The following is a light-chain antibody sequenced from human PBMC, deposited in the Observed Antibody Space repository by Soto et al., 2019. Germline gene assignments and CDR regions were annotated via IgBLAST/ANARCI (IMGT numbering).Light chain of an antibody. CDR1: SSDVGTYNY. CDR2: EVT. Sequence: QSALTQPASVSGTPGQSSAISRTGTSSDVGTYNYFSWYQQHPGKAPKVMIYEVTYRPSGVSNRFSVSKSGNTASLTLSGLQAEDAAEYYCSSCAGSSPLYVFGTGTKVTVL. V-gene: IGLV2-14*01. CDR3: SSCAGSSPLYV. J-gene: IGLJ1*01.